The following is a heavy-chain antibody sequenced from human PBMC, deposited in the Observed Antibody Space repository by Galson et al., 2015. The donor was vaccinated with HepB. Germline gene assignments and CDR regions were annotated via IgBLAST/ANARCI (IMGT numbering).Heavy chain of an antibody. CDR2: ISYDGSNK. CDR1: GFTFSSYA. Sequence: SLRLSCAASGFTFSSYAMHWVRQAPGKGLEWVAVISYDGSNKYYADSVKGRFTISRDNSKNTLYLQMNSLRAEDTAVYYCASLSITVVRGVTPEDYWGQGTLVTVSS. V-gene: IGHV3-30-3*01. D-gene: IGHD3-10*01. J-gene: IGHJ4*02. CDR3: ASLSITVVRGVTPEDY.